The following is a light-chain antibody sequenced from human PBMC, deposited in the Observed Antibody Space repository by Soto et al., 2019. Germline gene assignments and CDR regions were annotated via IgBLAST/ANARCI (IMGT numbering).Light chain of an antibody. J-gene: IGLJ2*01. CDR1: TGAVTSGHY. CDR3: MLSYSGPRV. Sequence: QAVVTQEPSLTVSPGGTVTLTCGSSTGAVTSGHYPYWFQQKPGQAPKTLIYETSNRHSWTPARFSGSLLVGKAALTLSGAQPEDEAEYYCMLSYSGPRVFGGGTQLTVL. V-gene: IGLV7-46*01. CDR2: ETS.